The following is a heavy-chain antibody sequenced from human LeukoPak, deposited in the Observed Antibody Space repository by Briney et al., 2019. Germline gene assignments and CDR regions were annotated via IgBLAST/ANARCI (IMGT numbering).Heavy chain of an antibody. J-gene: IGHJ3*02. CDR2: ISGSGGST. CDR3: AKDLLYGDYPDAFDI. V-gene: IGHV3-23*01. Sequence: PGGSLRLSCAASGFTFSSSGMSWVRQAPGKGLEWVSAISGSGGSTYYADSVKGRFTISRDNSKNTLYLQMNSLRAEDTAVYYCAKDLLYGDYPDAFDIWGQGTMVTVSS. CDR1: GFTFSSSG. D-gene: IGHD4-17*01.